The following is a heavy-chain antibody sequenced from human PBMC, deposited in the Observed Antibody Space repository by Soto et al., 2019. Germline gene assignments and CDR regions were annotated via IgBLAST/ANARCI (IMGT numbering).Heavy chain of an antibody. J-gene: IGHJ6*02. CDR1: GFSLSTSGVG. Sequence: QITLKESGPTLVKPTQTLTLTCTFSGFSLSTSGVGVGWIRQPPGKALEWLALIYWDDDKRYSPSLKSSLTISKDTSNNQVVLTMTNMDPVDTATYYCAHVLITIFAVDVWGQGTTVTVSS. D-gene: IGHD3-3*01. CDR2: IYWDDDK. CDR3: AHVLITIFAVDV. V-gene: IGHV2-5*02.